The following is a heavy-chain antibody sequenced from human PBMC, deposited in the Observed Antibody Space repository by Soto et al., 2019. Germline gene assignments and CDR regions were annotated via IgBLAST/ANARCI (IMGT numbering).Heavy chain of an antibody. V-gene: IGHV3-23*01. D-gene: IGHD1-1*01. CDR1: GFTFSSYS. J-gene: IGHJ6*02. Sequence: GGSLRLSCADSGFTFSSYSMNWVPQAPGKGLEWVSDISSNGGRTHYADSVRGRFTVSRDNSRNTLYLQMSSLRAEDTALYYCAKDLHWYGMDVWGQGTTVTSP. CDR3: AKDLHWYGMDV. CDR2: ISSNGGRT.